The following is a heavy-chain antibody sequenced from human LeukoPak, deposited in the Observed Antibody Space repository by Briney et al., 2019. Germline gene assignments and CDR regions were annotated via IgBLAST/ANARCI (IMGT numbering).Heavy chain of an antibody. CDR3: ARDLEED. V-gene: IGHV3-48*04. CDR1: GLTLSNYG. J-gene: IGHJ4*02. Sequence: PGGSLRLSCLASGLTLSNYGMNWVRQAPGKGLEWLSYISASSRTTYYADSVKGRFSMSRDNANNSVFLEMNSLGVDDTALYYCARDLEEDWGQGTLVTVSS. CDR2: ISASSRTT.